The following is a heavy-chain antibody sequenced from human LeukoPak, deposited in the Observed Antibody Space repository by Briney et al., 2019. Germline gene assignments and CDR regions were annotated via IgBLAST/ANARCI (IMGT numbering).Heavy chain of an antibody. J-gene: IGHJ4*02. D-gene: IGHD5-18*01. Sequence: GGSLRLSCAASGFTFSSSWMSWVRQAPGKGLEWVASIKQDGSDKYYVDSVKGRFTISRDNAKNSLYLQMNSLRAEDTAVYYCAKREGYSYGSTDYWGQGTLVTVSS. CDR3: AKREGYSYGSTDY. CDR2: IKQDGSDK. V-gene: IGHV3-7*01. CDR1: GFTFSSSW.